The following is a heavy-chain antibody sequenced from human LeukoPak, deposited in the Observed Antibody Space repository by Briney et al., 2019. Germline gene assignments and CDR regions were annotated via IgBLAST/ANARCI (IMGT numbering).Heavy chain of an antibody. V-gene: IGHV4-4*07. CDR1: GGSISSYY. CDR2: IYTSGST. D-gene: IGHD2-15*01. Sequence: SETLSLTCTVSGGSISSYYWSWIRQPAGKGLEWIGRIYTSGSTNYNPSLKSRVTMSVDTSKNQFSLKLSSVTAADTAVYYWARRGGYCSGGSCYSNFDYWGQGTLVTVSS. CDR3: ARRGGYCSGGSCYSNFDY. J-gene: IGHJ4*02.